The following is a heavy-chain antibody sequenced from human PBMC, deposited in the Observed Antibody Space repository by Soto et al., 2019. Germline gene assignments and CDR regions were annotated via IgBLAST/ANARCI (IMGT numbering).Heavy chain of an antibody. D-gene: IGHD5-12*01. Sequence: DVQLVESGGGLVQPGGSLRLTCAASGFSSIDAWMNWVRQVPGKGREWVGHIKSRPAGGTTVYAAPVQGRFSISRDDSRNTVYLQMNSLRTEDTALYYCVRDSPGYSRGADDWGQGTLVTVSS. CDR2: IKSRPAGGTT. CDR1: GFSSIDAW. V-gene: IGHV3-15*07. J-gene: IGHJ4*02. CDR3: VRDSPGYSRGADD.